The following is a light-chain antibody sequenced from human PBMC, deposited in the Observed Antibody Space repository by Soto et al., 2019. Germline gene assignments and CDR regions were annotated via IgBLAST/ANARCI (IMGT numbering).Light chain of an antibody. CDR3: QQYNTFST. CDR1: QTISSW. J-gene: IGKJ1*01. Sequence: EIQMTQSPSSRSASVGDRVTSSCRASQTISSWLAWYQQKPGKAPKLLIYDVSSLESGVPSRFSGSGSGTDFTLTISSLQPDDFATYYCQQYNTFSTFGQGTNVDIK. V-gene: IGKV1-5*01. CDR2: DVS.